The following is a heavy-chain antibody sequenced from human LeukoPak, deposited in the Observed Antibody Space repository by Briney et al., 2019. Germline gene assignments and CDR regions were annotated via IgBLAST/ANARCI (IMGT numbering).Heavy chain of an antibody. CDR1: GFTFDDYA. V-gene: IGHV3-9*03. CDR3: AKDGAAAGTWYFDY. Sequence: GGSLRLSCAASGFTFDDYAMHWVRQAPGKGLEWVSGISWNSGSICYADSVKGRFTISRDNAKNSLYLQMNSLRAEDMALYYCAKDGAAAGTWYFDYWGQGTLVTVSS. CDR2: ISWNSGSI. D-gene: IGHD6-13*01. J-gene: IGHJ4*02.